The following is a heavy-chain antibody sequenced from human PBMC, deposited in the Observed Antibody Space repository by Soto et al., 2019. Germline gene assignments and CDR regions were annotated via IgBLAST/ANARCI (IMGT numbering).Heavy chain of an antibody. V-gene: IGHV3-23*01. J-gene: IGHJ4*02. Sequence: GGSLRLSCAASGFTFSSFAMSWVHQAPGKGLKWVSAIGSRGDSTYYADSVRGRFTISRNNAANSLFLQMNGLRAEDTAIYYCAKDIYPGFDSRGSYGYWGQGTLVTVSS. CDR2: IGSRGDST. CDR3: AKDIYPGFDSRGSYGY. D-gene: IGHD3-22*01. CDR1: GFTFSSFA.